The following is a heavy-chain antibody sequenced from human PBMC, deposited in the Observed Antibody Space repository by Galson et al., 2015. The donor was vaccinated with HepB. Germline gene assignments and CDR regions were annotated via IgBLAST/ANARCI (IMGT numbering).Heavy chain of an antibody. Sequence: SLRLSCAASGFTFSSYAMHWVRQAPGKGLEWVAVISYDGSNKYYADSVKGRFTISRDNSKNTLYLQMNSLRAEDTAVYYCARTGGLHTRWGAFDIWGQGTMVTVSS. D-gene: IGHD5-24*01. CDR1: GFTFSSYA. V-gene: IGHV3-30-3*01. CDR3: ARTGGLHTRWGAFDI. J-gene: IGHJ3*02. CDR2: ISYDGSNK.